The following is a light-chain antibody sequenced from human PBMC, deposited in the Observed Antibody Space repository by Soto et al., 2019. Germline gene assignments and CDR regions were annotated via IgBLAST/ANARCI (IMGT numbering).Light chain of an antibody. CDR1: QNVANY. Sequence: EIVLTQSPATLSLSPGDRATLSCRASQNVANYLDWYQQKPGQAPRLLIYESSNRATGIASRFSGSGSGTDFTLTISSLEPEDFAVYYCQQCSNWPQTFGQGTKVDIK. V-gene: IGKV3-11*01. CDR2: ESS. J-gene: IGKJ1*01. CDR3: QQCSNWPQT.